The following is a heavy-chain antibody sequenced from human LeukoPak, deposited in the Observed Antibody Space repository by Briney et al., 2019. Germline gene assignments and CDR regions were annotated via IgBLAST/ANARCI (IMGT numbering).Heavy chain of an antibody. CDR3: ARRAAAGHFDY. Sequence: SETLSLTCTVSGGSISSGGYYWSWIRQPPGKGLEWIGYIYYSGSTYYNPSLKSRVTISVDTSKNQFSLKLSSVTAADTAVYYCARRAAAGHFDYWGQGTLVTVSS. D-gene: IGHD6-13*01. CDR2: IYYSGST. CDR1: GGSISSGGYY. V-gene: IGHV4-31*03. J-gene: IGHJ4*02.